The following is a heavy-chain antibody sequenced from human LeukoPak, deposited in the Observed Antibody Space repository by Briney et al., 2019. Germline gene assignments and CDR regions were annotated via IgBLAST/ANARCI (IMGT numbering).Heavy chain of an antibody. Sequence: SETLTLTCTVSGGSISCSSYYWGWIRQPPGKGLEWIGSIYYSGSTYYNPSLKSRVTISVDTSKNQFSLKLSSVTAADTAVYYCARPRYDSSGYYSGLGYWGQGTLVTASS. J-gene: IGHJ4*02. V-gene: IGHV4-39*01. CDR1: GGSISCSSYY. CDR2: IYYSGST. D-gene: IGHD3-22*01. CDR3: ARPRYDSSGYYSGLGY.